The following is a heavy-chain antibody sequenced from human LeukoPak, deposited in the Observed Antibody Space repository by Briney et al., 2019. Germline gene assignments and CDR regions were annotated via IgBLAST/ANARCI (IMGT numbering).Heavy chain of an antibody. CDR3: ARGGYSYGYGWFDP. V-gene: IGHV4-59*12. CDR2: IYYSGST. D-gene: IGHD5-18*01. J-gene: IGHJ5*02. CDR1: GGSISSYY. Sequence: SEALSLTCTVSGGSISSYYWSWIRQPPGKGLEWIGYIYYSGSTNYNPSLKSRVTISVDTSKNQFSLKLSSVTAADTAVYYCARGGYSYGYGWFDPWGQGTLVTVSS.